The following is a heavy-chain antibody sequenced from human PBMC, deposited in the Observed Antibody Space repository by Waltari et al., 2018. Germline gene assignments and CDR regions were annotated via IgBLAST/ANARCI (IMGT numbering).Heavy chain of an antibody. CDR1: GGTFSGYY. J-gene: IGHJ5*02. Sequence: QVQLKQWGAGLLKPSETLSLTCAVSGGTFSGYYWTWVRQAHGKGLEWIAEIKHHGTSNSNPSLWRRVTISVDPSKNQFSLSLRSVTAADTALYYCARGRRTVVLAETRVPLDPWGQGTQVTVSS. CDR3: ARGRRTVVLAETRVPLDP. CDR2: IKHHGTS. D-gene: IGHD2-15*01. V-gene: IGHV4-34*02.